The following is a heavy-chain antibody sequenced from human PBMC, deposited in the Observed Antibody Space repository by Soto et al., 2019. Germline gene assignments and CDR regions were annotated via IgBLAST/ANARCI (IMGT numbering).Heavy chain of an antibody. CDR1: GGSISSYY. J-gene: IGHJ6*02. CDR2: IYYSGST. Sequence: QVQLQESGPGLVKPSETLSLTCTVSGGSISSYYWSWIRQPPGKGLEWIGYIYYSGSTNYNPSLKSRVTISVDTSKNQFSLKLSSVTAADTAVCYCARDRKWLGYGMDVWGQGTTVTVSS. CDR3: ARDRKWLGYGMDV. D-gene: IGHD6-19*01. V-gene: IGHV4-59*01.